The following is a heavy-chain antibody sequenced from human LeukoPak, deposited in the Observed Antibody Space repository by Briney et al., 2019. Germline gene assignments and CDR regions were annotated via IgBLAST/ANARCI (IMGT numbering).Heavy chain of an antibody. CDR1: GGSISSRNYY. CDR3: ARRVAAHTDYFDY. V-gene: IGHV4-39*01. D-gene: IGHD6-6*01. J-gene: IGHJ4*02. CDR2: IYYSGST. Sequence: SETLSLTCTVSGGSISSRNYYWGWIRQPPGKGLELIGSIYYSGSTYYNPSLKSRVTISVDTSKNQFSPKLISVTAADTAVYYCARRVAAHTDYFDYWGQGTLVTVSS.